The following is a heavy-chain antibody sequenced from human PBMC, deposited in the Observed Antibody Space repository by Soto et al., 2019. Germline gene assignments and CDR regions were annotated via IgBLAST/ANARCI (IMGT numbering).Heavy chain of an antibody. CDR2: IYYSGST. Sequence: SETLSLTCTVSRASISSSGYYWGWIRQPPGKGLEWIGSIYYSGSTYYNPSLKSRVTISVDTSKNQFSLKLSSVTAADTAVYYCARSMTTVVTLDYWGQGTLVTVSS. D-gene: IGHD4-17*01. J-gene: IGHJ4*02. CDR1: RASISSSGYY. V-gene: IGHV4-39*01. CDR3: ARSMTTVVTLDY.